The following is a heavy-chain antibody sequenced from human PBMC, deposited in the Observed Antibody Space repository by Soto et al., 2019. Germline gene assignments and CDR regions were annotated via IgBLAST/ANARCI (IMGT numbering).Heavy chain of an antibody. CDR3: ACAGYYDSSGYLNWYFDL. D-gene: IGHD3-22*01. Sequence: EVQLVESGGGLVQPGGSLRLSCAASGFTVSSNYMSWVRQAPGKGLEWVSVIYSGGSTYYADSVKGRFTISRHNSKNTLYLQMNSLRAEDTAVYYCACAGYYDSSGYLNWYFDLWGRGTLVTVSS. CDR2: IYSGGST. V-gene: IGHV3-53*04. J-gene: IGHJ2*01. CDR1: GFTVSSNY.